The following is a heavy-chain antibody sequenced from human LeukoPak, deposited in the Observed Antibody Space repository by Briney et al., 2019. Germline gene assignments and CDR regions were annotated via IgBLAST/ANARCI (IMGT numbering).Heavy chain of an antibody. J-gene: IGHJ4*02. D-gene: IGHD6-19*01. V-gene: IGHV4-39*01. CDR1: GDSITSRTSC. Sequence: SETLSLTCTVSGDSITSRTSCWSWTRQPPGKGLEWITCMYHTGDTFYSPSLRSRVTISIDTSKNQFSLKLSSVTAADTALYYCARHVAVAANYDNWGQGSLVIVSS. CDR3: ARHVAVAANYDN. CDR2: MYHTGDT.